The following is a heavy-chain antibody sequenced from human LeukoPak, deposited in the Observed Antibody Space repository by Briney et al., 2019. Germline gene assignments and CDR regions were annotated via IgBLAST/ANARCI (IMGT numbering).Heavy chain of an antibody. V-gene: IGHV4-4*07. CDR3: ARDREYDFWSGYSLHAFDI. CDR1: GGSISSYY. Sequence: SGTLSLTCTVSGGSISSYYWSWIRQPAGKGLEWIGRIYTSGSTNYNPSLKSRVTMSVDTSKNQFSLKLSSVTAADTAVYYCARDREYDFWSGYSLHAFDIWGQGTMVTVSS. CDR2: IYTSGST. J-gene: IGHJ3*02. D-gene: IGHD3-3*01.